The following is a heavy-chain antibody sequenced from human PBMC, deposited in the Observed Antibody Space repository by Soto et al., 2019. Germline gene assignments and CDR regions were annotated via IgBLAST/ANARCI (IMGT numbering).Heavy chain of an antibody. D-gene: IGHD2-15*01. J-gene: IGHJ5*02. CDR3: ARMGGVGAKNNWFDP. Sequence: SETLSLTCAVSGYSISSSNWWGWIRQPPGKGLEWIGYIYYSGSTYYNPSLKSRVTMSVDTSKNQFSLKLSSVTAVDTAVYYCARMGGVGAKNNWFDPWGQGTLVTVSS. V-gene: IGHV4-28*01. CDR2: IYYSGST. CDR1: GYSISSSNW.